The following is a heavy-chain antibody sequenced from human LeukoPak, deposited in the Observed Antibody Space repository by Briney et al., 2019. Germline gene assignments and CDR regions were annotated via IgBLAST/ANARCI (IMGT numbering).Heavy chain of an antibody. D-gene: IGHD3-3*01. J-gene: IGHJ3*02. V-gene: IGHV4-59*01. CDR1: GGSISSYY. CDR2: IYYSGST. Sequence: PSETLSLTCTVSGGSISSYYWSWIRQPPGKGLEWIGYIYYSGSTNYNPSLKSRVTISVDTSKNQFSLKLSSVTAADTAVYYCATSRDFWSGQGAFDIWGQGTMVTVSS. CDR3: ATSRDFWSGQGAFDI.